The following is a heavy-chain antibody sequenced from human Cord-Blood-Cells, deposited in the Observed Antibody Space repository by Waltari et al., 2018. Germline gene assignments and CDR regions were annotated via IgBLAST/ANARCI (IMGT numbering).Heavy chain of an antibody. CDR3: ASSGSSSVDY. J-gene: IGHJ4*02. CDR2: VSSSSSYI. V-gene: IGHV3-21*01. D-gene: IGHD6-6*01. CDR1: GCTVSSYS. Sequence: EVQLVESGGGLVKPGGSLRLSCAASGCTVSSYSMNWVRQAPGKGLEWVSSVSSSSSYIYYADSVKGRFTISRDTSKNSRYLQRNSLRAEDTAVYYCASSGSSSVDYWGQGTLVTVSS.